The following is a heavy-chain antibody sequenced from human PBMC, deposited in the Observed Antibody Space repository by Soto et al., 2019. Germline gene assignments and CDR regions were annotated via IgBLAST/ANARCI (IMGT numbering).Heavy chain of an antibody. CDR3: ANLGQLERPANWFDP. J-gene: IGHJ5*02. V-gene: IGHV3-30*18. Sequence: GGSLRLSCAASGFTFSSYGMHWVRQAPGKGLEWVAVISYDGSNKYYADSVKGRFTISRDNSKNTLYLQMNSLRAEDTAVYYCANLGQLERPANWFDPWGQGTMVTVSS. CDR1: GFTFSSYG. CDR2: ISYDGSNK. D-gene: IGHD1-1*01.